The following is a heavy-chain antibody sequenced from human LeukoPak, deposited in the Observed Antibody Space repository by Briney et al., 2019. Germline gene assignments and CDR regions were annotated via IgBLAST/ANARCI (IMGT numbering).Heavy chain of an antibody. Sequence: SGTLSLTCAVSGGSISSSNWGSWVRQPPGKGLEWIGEIYHSGSTNYNPSLKSRVTISVDKSKNHFSLKLSSVTAADTPVYYCARDSPPAYCSGGSCYFDYWGQGTLVTVSS. CDR1: GGSISSSNW. CDR3: ARDSPPAYCSGGSCYFDY. D-gene: IGHD2-15*01. V-gene: IGHV4-4*02. J-gene: IGHJ4*02. CDR2: IYHSGST.